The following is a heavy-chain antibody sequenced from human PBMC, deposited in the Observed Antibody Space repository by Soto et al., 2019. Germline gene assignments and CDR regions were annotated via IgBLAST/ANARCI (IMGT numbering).Heavy chain of an antibody. J-gene: IGHJ6*02. V-gene: IGHV4-39*01. CDR3: ARQDWGSPRYYHYGMDV. Sequence: PSETLSLTCTVSGGSISSSSYYWGWIRQPPGKGLEWIGSIYYSGSTYYNPSLKSRVTISVDTSKNQFSLKLSSVTAADTAVYYCARQDWGSPRYYHYGMDVWGQGTTVTVSS. CDR1: GGSISSSSYY. D-gene: IGHD3-16*01. CDR2: IYYSGST.